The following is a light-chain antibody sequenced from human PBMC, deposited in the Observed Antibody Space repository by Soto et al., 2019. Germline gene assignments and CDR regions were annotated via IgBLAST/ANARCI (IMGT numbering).Light chain of an antibody. CDR1: SSDVGGYSY. CDR2: DVS. J-gene: IGLJ1*01. CDR3: CSSAGSYSYV. Sequence: QSALTQPRSVSGSPGQSVTISCTGTSSDVGGYSYVSWYPQHPGKAPKLMIYDVSKRPSGVPDRFSGSKSGNTASLTISGLQAEDEADYYCCSSAGSYSYVFGTGTKLTVL. V-gene: IGLV2-11*01.